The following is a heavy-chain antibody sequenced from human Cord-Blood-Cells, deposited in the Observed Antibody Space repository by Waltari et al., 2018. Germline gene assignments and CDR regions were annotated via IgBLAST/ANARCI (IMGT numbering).Heavy chain of an antibody. D-gene: IGHD1-26*01. CDR3: ARVGANDAFDI. Sequence: EVQLVESGGGLVQPGGSLRLSCAASGFTFSSYEMNWVRQAPGKGLEWVSYISNSGSTIYYADSVKGRFTIARDNAKNSLYLQRNSLRAEDTAVYYCARVGANDAFDIWGQGTMVTVSS. CDR1: GFTFSSYE. CDR2: ISNSGSTI. J-gene: IGHJ3*02. V-gene: IGHV3-48*03.